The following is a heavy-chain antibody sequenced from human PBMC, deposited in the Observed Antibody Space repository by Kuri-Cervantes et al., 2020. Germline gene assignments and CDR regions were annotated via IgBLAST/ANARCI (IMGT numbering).Heavy chain of an antibody. J-gene: IGHJ5*02. CDR3: ARGLGYCSGDSCPQEGWFDP. CDR2: MNPNSGNT. D-gene: IGHD2-15*01. Sequence: ASVKVSCKASGYTFTSYDINWVRQATGQGLEWMGWMNPNSGNTGYAQKFQGRVTMTRNTSISTAYMELSSLRSEDTAVYYCARGLGYCSGDSCPQEGWFDPWGQGTLVTVSS. CDR1: GYTFTSYD. V-gene: IGHV1-8*01.